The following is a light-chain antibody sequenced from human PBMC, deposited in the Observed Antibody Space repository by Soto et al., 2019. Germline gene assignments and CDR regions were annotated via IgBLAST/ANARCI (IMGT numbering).Light chain of an antibody. J-gene: IGKJ1*01. CDR3: QQYITYST. CDR1: QSISTS. V-gene: IGKV1-5*01. CDR2: GAS. Sequence: DIQMTQSPSTLSASVGDTVTITCRASQSISTSLAWYQQKPGKAPNLLISGASTLEEGVPSRFRGSGSGTEFPLTITILQTDDFATYYCQQYITYSTFGQGTRVEIE.